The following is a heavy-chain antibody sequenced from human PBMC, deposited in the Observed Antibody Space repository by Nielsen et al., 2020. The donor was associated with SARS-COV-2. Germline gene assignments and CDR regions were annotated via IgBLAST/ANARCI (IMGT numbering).Heavy chain of an antibody. CDR1: GFSFSSSW. V-gene: IGHV3-74*03. J-gene: IGHJ4*02. CDR3: ARDGYSYGSD. D-gene: IGHD5-18*01. Sequence: VGSLRLSCAASGFSFSSSWMHWVRQAPGEGLVWVSRINIDGSITTYADSVKGRFTISRDNSKNTLYLQMNSLRAEDTAVYYCARDGYSYGSDWGQGTLVTVSS. CDR2: INIDGSIT.